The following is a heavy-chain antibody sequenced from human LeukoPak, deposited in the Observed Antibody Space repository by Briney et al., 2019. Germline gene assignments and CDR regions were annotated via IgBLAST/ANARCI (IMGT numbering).Heavy chain of an antibody. CDR2: INPNSGGT. J-gene: IGHJ4*02. Sequence: ASVKVSCKASGYTFTGYYMHWVRQAPGQGLEWMGWINPNSGGTNYAQKFQGRVTMTRDTSISTAYMELSRLRSDDTAVYYCATASRSFDWLSPSDYWGQGTLVTVSS. V-gene: IGHV1-2*02. CDR3: ATASRSFDWLSPSDY. D-gene: IGHD3-9*01. CDR1: GYTFTGYY.